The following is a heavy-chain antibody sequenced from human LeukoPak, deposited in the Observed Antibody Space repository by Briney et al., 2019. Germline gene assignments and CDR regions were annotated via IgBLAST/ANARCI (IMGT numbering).Heavy chain of an antibody. D-gene: IGHD1-26*01. Sequence: PGGSLRLSCAASGFTFSSYGMHWVRQAPGKGLEWVAVISYDGSNKYYADSVKGRFTISRDNSKNTLYLQMNSLRAEDTAVYYCAKTSYVGATEDWGQGTLVTVSS. CDR2: ISYDGSNK. V-gene: IGHV3-30*18. CDR3: AKTSYVGATED. J-gene: IGHJ4*02. CDR1: GFTFSSYG.